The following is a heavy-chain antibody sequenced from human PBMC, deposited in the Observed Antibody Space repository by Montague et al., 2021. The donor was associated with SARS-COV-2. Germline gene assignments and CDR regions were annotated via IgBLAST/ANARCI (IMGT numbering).Heavy chain of an antibody. J-gene: IGHJ4*02. Sequence: SLRLSCAASGFTLSDHSMNWVRQAPGKGLQWVSHISTSGEIKYYADSVXGRFSISRDNAEKAVSLQMNSLRDDDTAIYYCARDALAASGSFDYWGPGILVTVSS. CDR3: ARDALAASGSFDY. V-gene: IGHV3-48*02. CDR1: GFTLSDHS. CDR2: ISTSGEIK. D-gene: IGHD6-13*01.